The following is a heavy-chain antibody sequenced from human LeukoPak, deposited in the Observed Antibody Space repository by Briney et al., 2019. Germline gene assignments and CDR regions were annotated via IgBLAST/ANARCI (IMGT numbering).Heavy chain of an antibody. CDR1: GFTFSSFS. CDR3: ARDPSVAATGWGRWFDH. CDR2: ISGRSSIV. D-gene: IGHD6-13*01. Sequence: GGSLRLSCAASGFTFSSFSMNWVRQAPGKGLEWLSYISGRSSIVYYGDSVKGRLTISRDNAKNSLYLQMNSLRDEDTAVYYCARDPSVAATGWGRWFDHWGLGTLVTVSS. J-gene: IGHJ5*02. V-gene: IGHV3-48*02.